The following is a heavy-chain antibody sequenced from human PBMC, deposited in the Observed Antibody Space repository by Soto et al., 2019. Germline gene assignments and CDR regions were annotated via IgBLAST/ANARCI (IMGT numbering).Heavy chain of an antibody. J-gene: IGHJ6*02. Sequence: SETLSLTCAVSGYSISSGYYWGWIRQPPGKGLEWIGSIYHSGSTYYNPSLKSRVTISVDSSKNQFSLKLSSVTAADTAVYYCARDGAGAARPYYYYGMDVWGQGTTVTVSS. D-gene: IGHD6-6*01. V-gene: IGHV4-38-2*02. CDR2: IYHSGST. CDR1: GYSISSGYY. CDR3: ARDGAGAARPYYYYGMDV.